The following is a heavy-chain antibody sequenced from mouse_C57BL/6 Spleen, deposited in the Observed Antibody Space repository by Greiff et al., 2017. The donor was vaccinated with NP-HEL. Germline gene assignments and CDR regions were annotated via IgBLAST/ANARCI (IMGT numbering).Heavy chain of an antibody. CDR3: ARRSRDVGRGHYFDY. CDR2: IYPGDGDT. V-gene: IGHV1-82*01. J-gene: IGHJ2*01. D-gene: IGHD4-1*01. Sequence: VKLMESGPELVKPGASVKISCKASGYAFSSSWMNWVKQRPGKGLEWIGRIYPGDGDTNYNGKFKGKATLTADKSSSTAYMQPSSLTSEDSAVDFCARRSRDVGRGHYFDYWGQGTTLTVSS. CDR1: GYAFSSSW.